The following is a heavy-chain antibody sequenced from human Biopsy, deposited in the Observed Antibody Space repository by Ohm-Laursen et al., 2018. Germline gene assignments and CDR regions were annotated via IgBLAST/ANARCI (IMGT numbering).Heavy chain of an antibody. D-gene: IGHD1-26*01. CDR3: ARYASYSGNYGHFDY. J-gene: IGHJ4*02. CDR1: GGAFTTYA. Sequence: SVKVSCKSSGGAFTTYAIGWVRQAPGQGLEWMGKVIPVFGTTDYAQNFQGRLTLTADESTSTAYMDLTGLRSDDTGIYYCARYASYSGNYGHFDYWGQGTLVTVSS. CDR2: VIPVFGTT. V-gene: IGHV1-69*13.